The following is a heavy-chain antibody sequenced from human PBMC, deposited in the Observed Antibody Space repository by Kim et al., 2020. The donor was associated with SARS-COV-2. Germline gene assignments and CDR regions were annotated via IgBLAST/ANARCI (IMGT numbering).Heavy chain of an antibody. CDR1: GYTFTSYD. Sequence: ASVKVSCKASGYTFTSYDINWVRQATGQGLEWMGWMNPNSGNTGYAQKFQGRVTMTRNTSISTAYMELSSLRSEDTAVYYCATGGGVYGDYFYWGQGTLVTVSS. CDR3: ATGGGVYGDYFY. D-gene: IGHD4-17*01. CDR2: MNPNSGNT. V-gene: IGHV1-8*01. J-gene: IGHJ4*02.